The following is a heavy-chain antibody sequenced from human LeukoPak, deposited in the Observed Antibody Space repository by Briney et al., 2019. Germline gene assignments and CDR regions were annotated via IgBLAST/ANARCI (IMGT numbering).Heavy chain of an antibody. J-gene: IGHJ4*02. CDR1: AFTFSDYS. CDR3: ARDRLTSGSYFFDY. Sequence: GGSLRLSCAASAFTFSDYSMNWVRPAPGKGLEWISYISGRSRTIYYAGSVRGRFTISRDNAKNSMYLQMNSLRAEDTAVYYCARDRLTSGSYFFDYWGQGTLVTVSS. D-gene: IGHD1-26*01. V-gene: IGHV3-48*01. CDR2: ISGRSRTI.